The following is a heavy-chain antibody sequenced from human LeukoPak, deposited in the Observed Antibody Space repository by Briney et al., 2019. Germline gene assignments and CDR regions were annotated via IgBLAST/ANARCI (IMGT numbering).Heavy chain of an antibody. CDR1: GFTSSNYW. J-gene: IGHJ4*02. CDR2: IIQDGSEK. Sequence: GGSLRLSCAASGFTSSNYWMSWVRQAPGKGLEWVANIIQDGSEKNYVDSVKGRFTISRDNAKNSLYLQMNSLRAEDTAVYYCARRNYDYVWGSYRWSVYYFDYWGQGTLVTVSS. V-gene: IGHV3-7*01. D-gene: IGHD3-16*02. CDR3: ARRNYDYVWGSYRWSVYYFDY.